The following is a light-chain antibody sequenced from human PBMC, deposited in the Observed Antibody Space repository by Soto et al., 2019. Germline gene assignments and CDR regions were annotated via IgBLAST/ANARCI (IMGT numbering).Light chain of an antibody. V-gene: IGKV3-15*01. CDR1: QSVCSD. J-gene: IGKJ5*01. CDR2: GAS. Sequence: ETVMTHSPATLSVSPGERATISCRASQSVCSDLAWYQQKHGQAPRLLIFGASTRATGIPARFSGSASGTEFTLTISGLHSEDSAVYECQQYYNWPLPGVGQRPRPETK. CDR3: QQYYNWPLPG.